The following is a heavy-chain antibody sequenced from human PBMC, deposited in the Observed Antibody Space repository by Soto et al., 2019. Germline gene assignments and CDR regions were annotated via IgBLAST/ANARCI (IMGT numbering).Heavy chain of an antibody. CDR1: GFNFGSYA. CDR3: AKGMEPGYRGAFDS. D-gene: IGHD5-12*01. CDR2: ISGSGGSP. J-gene: IGHJ4*02. V-gene: IGHV3-23*01. Sequence: GGSLRLSCAASGFNFGSYAMSWVRQAPGKGLEWVSGISGSGGSPYYPDSVQGRFTISKDKSNETLYLHLTSLRDADTAVYYCAKGMEPGYRGAFDSWGPGTLVTVSS.